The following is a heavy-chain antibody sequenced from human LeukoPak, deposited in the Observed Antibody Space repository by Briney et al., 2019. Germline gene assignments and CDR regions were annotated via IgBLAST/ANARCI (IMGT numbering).Heavy chain of an antibody. Sequence: GGSLRLSCAASGFTFNKYAMSWVRQAPGKGLEWVSAISGSGGSTYYADSVKGRFTISRDNAKNSLYLQMNSLRAEDTAVYYCARALSGAAAGTGGMDVWGQGTTVTVSS. CDR2: ISGSGGST. J-gene: IGHJ6*02. D-gene: IGHD6-13*01. CDR3: ARALSGAAAGTGGMDV. CDR1: GFTFNKYA. V-gene: IGHV3-23*01.